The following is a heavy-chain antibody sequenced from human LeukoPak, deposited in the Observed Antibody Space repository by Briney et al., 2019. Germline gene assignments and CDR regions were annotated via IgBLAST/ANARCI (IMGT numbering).Heavy chain of an antibody. CDR3: ARSPYSSSWYPPTYYYYYGMDV. V-gene: IGHV4-59*08. CDR1: GGSISSYY. CDR2: IYYSGST. D-gene: IGHD6-13*01. J-gene: IGHJ6*02. Sequence: SETLSLTCTVPGGSISSYYWSWIRQPPGKGLEWIGYIYYSGSTNYNPSLKSRVTISVDTSKNQFSLKLSSVTAADTAVYYCARSPYSSSWYPPTYYYYYGMDVWGQGTTVTVSS.